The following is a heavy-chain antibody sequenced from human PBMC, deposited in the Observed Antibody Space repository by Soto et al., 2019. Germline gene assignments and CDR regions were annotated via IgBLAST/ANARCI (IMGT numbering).Heavy chain of an antibody. CDR1: GFTFSSYA. V-gene: IGHV3-23*01. Sequence: PGGSLRLSCAASGFTFSSYAMSWVRQAPGKGLEWVSAISGSGGSTYYADPVKGRFTISRDNSKNTLYQKMNSLIAEDTAVYYCXKVXXXXHDXLSGYXXXXPSTPNYYYYYMXXXXXXTTVTXS. CDR2: ISGSGGST. J-gene: IGHJ6*03. D-gene: IGHD3-3*01. CDR3: XKVXXXXHDXLSGYXXXXPSTPNYYYYYMXX.